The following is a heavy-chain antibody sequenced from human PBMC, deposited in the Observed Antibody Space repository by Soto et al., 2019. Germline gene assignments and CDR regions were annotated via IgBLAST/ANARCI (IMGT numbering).Heavy chain of an antibody. CDR1: GCTFSSYA. J-gene: IGHJ3*02. D-gene: IGHD3-16*02. Sequence: ASVKVSCKASGCTFSSYAISWVRQAPGQGLEWMGGIIPIFGTANYAQKFQGRVTITADESTSTAYMELSSLRSEDTAVYYCARGQPVYDYVWGSYRYDDFDIWGQGTMVTVSS. V-gene: IGHV1-69*13. CDR3: ARGQPVYDYVWGSYRYDDFDI. CDR2: IIPIFGTA.